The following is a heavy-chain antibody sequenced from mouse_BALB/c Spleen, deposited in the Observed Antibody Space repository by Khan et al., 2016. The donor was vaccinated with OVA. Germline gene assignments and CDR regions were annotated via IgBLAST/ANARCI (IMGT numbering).Heavy chain of an antibody. D-gene: IGHD3-1*01. CDR2: IRYDGDY. V-gene: IGHV3-6*02. Sequence: EVQLQESGPGLVKPSQSLSLTCSVTGYSITSGYFWNWIRQLPGNKLEWMGYIRYDGDYNYNPSLKNRISIIRYTSKNQFFLRLHSVTPEDTATYYGARGGSSGSAWFTSWGQGTLLTVSA. CDR1: GYSITSGYF. J-gene: IGHJ3*01. CDR3: ARGGSSGSAWFTS.